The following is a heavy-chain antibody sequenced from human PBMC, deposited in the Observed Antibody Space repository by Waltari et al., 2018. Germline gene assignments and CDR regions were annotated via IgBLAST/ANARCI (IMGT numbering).Heavy chain of an antibody. CDR1: GYTFTGYY. D-gene: IGHD3-9*01. Sequence: QVQLVQSGAEVKKPGASVKVSCKASGYTFTGYYMHWVRPAPGQGLEWMGWINPNSGGTNYAQKFQGRVTMTRDTSISTAYMELSRLRSDDTAVYYCASSPVLRYFDWLNWPFDYWGQGTLVTVSS. CDR3: ASSPVLRYFDWLNWPFDY. V-gene: IGHV1-2*02. J-gene: IGHJ4*02. CDR2: INPNSGGT.